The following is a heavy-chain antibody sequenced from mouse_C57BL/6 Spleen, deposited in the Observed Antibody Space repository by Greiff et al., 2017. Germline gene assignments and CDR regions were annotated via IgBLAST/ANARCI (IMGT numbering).Heavy chain of an antibody. D-gene: IGHD1-1*01. CDR1: GFTFSSYA. V-gene: IGHV5-9-1*02. J-gene: IGHJ4*01. CDR2: ISSGGDYI. CDR3: TRTYGSIPHYYAMDY. Sequence: EVNLVESGEGLVKPGGSLKLSCAASGFTFSSYAMSWVRQTPEKRLEWVAYISSGGDYIYYADTVKGRFTISRDNARNTLYLQMSSLKSEDTAMYYCTRTYGSIPHYYAMDYWGQGTSVTVSS.